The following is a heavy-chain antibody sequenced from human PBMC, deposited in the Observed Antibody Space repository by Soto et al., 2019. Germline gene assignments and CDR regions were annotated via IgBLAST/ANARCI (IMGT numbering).Heavy chain of an antibody. J-gene: IGHJ4*02. CDR2: ISSSSFSI. Sequence: GGSLRLSCAASGFTFSDYDMNWVRQAPGKGLEWVSYISSSSFSIYYADSAKGRFTISRDNAKNSLSLQMNSLRAEDTAVYYCARAVGGGSWEYWGQGTRVGASS. V-gene: IGHV3-48*01. CDR3: ARAVGGGSWEY. CDR1: GFTFSDYD. D-gene: IGHD6-13*01.